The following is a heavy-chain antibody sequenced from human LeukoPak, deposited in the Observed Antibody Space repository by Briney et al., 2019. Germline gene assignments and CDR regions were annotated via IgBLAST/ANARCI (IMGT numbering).Heavy chain of an antibody. Sequence: GASVKVSCKASGYTFTSYYMHWVRQAPGQGLEWMGIINPSGGSTSYAQKFQGRVTMTRDTSTSTVYMELSSLRSEDTAVYYCARDLTYYDILTGYYSRYYFDYWGQGTLATVSS. CDR1: GYTFTSYY. CDR3: ARDLTYYDILTGYYSRYYFDY. CDR2: INPSGGST. D-gene: IGHD3-9*01. V-gene: IGHV1-46*01. J-gene: IGHJ4*02.